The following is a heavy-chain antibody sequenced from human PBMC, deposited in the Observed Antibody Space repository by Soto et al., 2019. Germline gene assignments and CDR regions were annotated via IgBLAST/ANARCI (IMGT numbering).Heavy chain of an antibody. CDR1: GGSITTGGSY. CDR2: IYHSGNT. D-gene: IGHD2-2*02. J-gene: IGHJ5*02. CDR3: ARARFQVLYGKPYFDA. V-gene: IGHV4-31*03. Sequence: TLSLTCTVSGGSITTGGSYWNWNRQHPGKGLEWIGNIYHSGNTYYSPSLKSRLTISVDTSKNHFSLMVDSVTAADTAVYYCARARFQVLYGKPYFDAWGEGTLVTVSS.